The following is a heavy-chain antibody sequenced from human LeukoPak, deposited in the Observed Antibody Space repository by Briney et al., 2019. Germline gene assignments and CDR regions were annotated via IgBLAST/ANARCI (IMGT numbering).Heavy chain of an antibody. CDR2: ISGSGGST. CDR1: GFTFSSYA. V-gene: IGHV3-23*01. J-gene: IGHJ4*02. CDR3: AKQGSTSPRNSYYFDY. D-gene: IGHD1-7*01. Sequence: GGSLRLSCAASGFTFSSYAMSWVRQAPGKGLEWVSAISGSGGSTYYADSMKGRFTISRDNSKNTLYLQMNSLRAEDTAVYYCAKQGSTSPRNSYYFDYWGQGTLVTVSS.